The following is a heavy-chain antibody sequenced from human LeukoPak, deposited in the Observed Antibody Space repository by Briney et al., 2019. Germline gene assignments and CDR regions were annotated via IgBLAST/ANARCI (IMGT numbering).Heavy chain of an antibody. CDR3: ARAQITVTNNWFDP. CDR1: GFTVSSNY. J-gene: IGHJ5*02. Sequence: GGSLRLSCAASGFTVSSNYMSWVRQAPGKGLEWVSSISSSSSYIYYADSVKGRFTISRDNAKNSLYLQMNSLRAEDTAVYYCARAQITVTNNWFDPWGQGTLVTVSS. CDR2: ISSSSSYI. V-gene: IGHV3-21*01. D-gene: IGHD4-17*01.